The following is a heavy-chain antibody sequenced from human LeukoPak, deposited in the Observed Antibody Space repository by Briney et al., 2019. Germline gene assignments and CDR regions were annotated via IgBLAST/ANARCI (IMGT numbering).Heavy chain of an antibody. Sequence: PSETLSLTCAVYGGSFSGYYWSWIRQPPGKGLEWIGEINHSGSTNYNPSLKSRVTISVDTSKNQFSLKLSSVTAADTAVYYCARLGRRSGYYYGVPYWGQGTLVTVSS. CDR2: INHSGST. D-gene: IGHD3-22*01. V-gene: IGHV4-34*01. CDR3: ARLGRRSGYYYGVPY. J-gene: IGHJ4*02. CDR1: GGSFSGYY.